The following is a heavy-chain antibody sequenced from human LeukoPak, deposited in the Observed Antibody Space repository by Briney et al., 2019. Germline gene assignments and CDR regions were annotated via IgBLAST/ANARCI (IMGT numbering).Heavy chain of an antibody. CDR2: ISWNRGSI. CDR1: GFTFDDYA. D-gene: IGHD6-13*01. CDR3: AKDYSSSWYGGYFDY. V-gene: IGHV3-9*01. J-gene: IGHJ4*02. Sequence: PGGSLRLSCAASGFTFDDYAMHWVRQAPGKGLEWVSGISWNRGSIGYADSVKGRFTISRDNAKNSLYLQMNSLRAEDTALYYCAKDYSSSWYGGYFDYWGQGTLVTVSS.